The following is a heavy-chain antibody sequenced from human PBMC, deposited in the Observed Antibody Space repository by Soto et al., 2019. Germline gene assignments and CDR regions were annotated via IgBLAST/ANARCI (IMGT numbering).Heavy chain of an antibody. D-gene: IGHD3-3*01. J-gene: IGHJ4*02. Sequence: SETLSLTCAVYGGSFSCYYWSWIRQPPGKGLEWIGEINHSGSTNYNPSLKSRVTISVDTSKNQFSLKLSSVTAADTAVYYCARGYDFWSGYYYFDYWGQGTLVTVSS. CDR2: INHSGST. CDR3: ARGYDFWSGYYYFDY. V-gene: IGHV4-34*01. CDR1: GGSFSCYY.